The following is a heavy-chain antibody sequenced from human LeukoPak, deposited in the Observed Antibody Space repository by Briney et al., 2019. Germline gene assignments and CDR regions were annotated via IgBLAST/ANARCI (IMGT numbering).Heavy chain of an antibody. CDR1: GGSFSGYY. J-gene: IGHJ4*02. CDR2: INHSGST. D-gene: IGHD3-10*01. V-gene: IGHV4-34*01. CDR3: ARGGLSYYYGSSSFDY. Sequence: SETLSLTCAVYGGSFSGYYWSWIRQPPGKGLELIGEINHSGSTNYNPSLKSRVTISVDMSKNQFSLKLNSMTAADTAVYYCARGGLSYYYGSSSFDYWGQGTLVTVSS.